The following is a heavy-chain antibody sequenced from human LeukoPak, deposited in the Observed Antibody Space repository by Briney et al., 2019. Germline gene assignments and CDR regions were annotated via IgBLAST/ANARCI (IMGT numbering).Heavy chain of an antibody. CDR3: ARGNSDAFDI. Sequence: GGSLRLSCAASGFTFTSYAMSWVRQAPGKGLEWVSTISGSGGRTYYADSVKGRFTVSRDNSKNTLYLQVNSLTAEDTAVYYCARGNSDAFDIWGQGTMVTVSS. CDR2: ISGSGGRT. J-gene: IGHJ3*02. CDR1: GFTFTSYA. D-gene: IGHD4-23*01. V-gene: IGHV3-23*01.